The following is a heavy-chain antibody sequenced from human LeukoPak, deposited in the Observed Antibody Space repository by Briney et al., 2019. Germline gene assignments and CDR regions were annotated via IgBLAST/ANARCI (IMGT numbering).Heavy chain of an antibody. D-gene: IGHD2-2*01. Sequence: GGSLRLSCAAPGFTFSSFTMSWGREAPGEGLEWVSPIRSDSDYIYDADSVKGRFTNSKNKAKNSLYLQMDSLRAEDTAVYYCARGDCITTRCYLPNWFDPWGQGTLVTVSS. CDR3: ARGDCITTRCYLPNWFDP. CDR1: GFTFSSFT. J-gene: IGHJ5*02. CDR2: IRSDSDYI. V-gene: IGHV3-21*01.